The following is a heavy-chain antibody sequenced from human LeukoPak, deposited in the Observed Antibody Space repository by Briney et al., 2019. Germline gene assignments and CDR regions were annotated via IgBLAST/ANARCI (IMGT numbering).Heavy chain of an antibody. CDR3: AREGTSSTFDY. Sequence: SQTLSLTCTVSGGSISSGGYYWSWIRQHPGKGLEWIGYIYYSGSTYYNPSLKSRVTISVDTSKNQFSLKLSSVTPEDTAVYYCAREGTSSTFDYWGQGTLVTVSS. D-gene: IGHD2-2*01. CDR2: IYYSGST. J-gene: IGHJ4*02. V-gene: IGHV4-31*03. CDR1: GGSISSGGYY.